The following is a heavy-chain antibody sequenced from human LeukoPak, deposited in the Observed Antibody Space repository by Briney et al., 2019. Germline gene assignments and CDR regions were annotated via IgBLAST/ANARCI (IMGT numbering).Heavy chain of an antibody. V-gene: IGHV4-59*01. J-gene: IGHJ4*02. CDR3: AREQPPLGWFDY. Sequence: SETLSLTCTVSRGSINNYYLNWIRQPPGRGPEWIGFVNSSGSTNYNASLKSRVTISLDASKNQFALKLCYVTAADTAVYYCAREQPPLGWFDYWGRGALVTVSS. D-gene: IGHD2-15*01. CDR2: VNSSGST. CDR1: RGSINNYY.